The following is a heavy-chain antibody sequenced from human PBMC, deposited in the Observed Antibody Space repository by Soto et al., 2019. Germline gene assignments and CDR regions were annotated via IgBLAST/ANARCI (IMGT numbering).Heavy chain of an antibody. J-gene: IGHJ6*03. CDR3: AKAGDYYGSGSYYISYYYYYMDV. CDR2: ISGSGGST. CDR1: GFTFSSYA. V-gene: IGHV3-23*01. D-gene: IGHD3-10*01. Sequence: GGSLRLSCAASGFTFSSYAMSWVRQPPGKGLEWVSAISGSGGSTYYADSVKGRFTISRDNSKNTLYLQMNSLRAEDTAVYYCAKAGDYYGSGSYYISYYYYYMDVWGKGTTVTVSS.